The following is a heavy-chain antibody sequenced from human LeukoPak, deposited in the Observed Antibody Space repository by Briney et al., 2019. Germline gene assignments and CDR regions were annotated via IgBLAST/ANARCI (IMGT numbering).Heavy chain of an antibody. Sequence: GGSLRLFCAASGFTFSSYAMSWVRQAPGKGLEWVSAISGSGGSTYYADSVKGRFTISRDNSKNTLYLQMNSLRAEDTAVYYCATRPGYYDSSGYYYVYWGQGTLVTVSS. CDR2: ISGSGGST. CDR1: GFTFSSYA. V-gene: IGHV3-23*01. CDR3: ATRPGYYDSSGYYYVY. J-gene: IGHJ4*02. D-gene: IGHD3-22*01.